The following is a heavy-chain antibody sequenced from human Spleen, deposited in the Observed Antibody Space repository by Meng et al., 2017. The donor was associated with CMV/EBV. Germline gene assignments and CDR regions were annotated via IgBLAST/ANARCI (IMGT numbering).Heavy chain of an antibody. CDR2: ISSDGSST. J-gene: IGHJ4*02. CDR1: GFTFSSYW. CDR3: AKDLAERRSTSSVY. Sequence: GESLKISCAASGFTFSSYWMHWVRQAPGKGLVWVSRISSDGSSTNCADSVKGRFTISRDNAKNTLYLKMNSLRAEDTAVYYCAKDLAERRSTSSVYWGQGTLVTVSS. V-gene: IGHV3-74*01. D-gene: IGHD2-2*01.